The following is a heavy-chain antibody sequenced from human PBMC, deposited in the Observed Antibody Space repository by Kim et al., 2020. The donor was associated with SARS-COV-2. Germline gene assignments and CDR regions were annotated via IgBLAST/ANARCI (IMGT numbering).Heavy chain of an antibody. CDR1: GGTFSSYA. CDR3: ARAFNSSGLSGALPGFYYYYGMDV. D-gene: IGHD3-22*01. J-gene: IGHJ6*02. CDR2: IIPIFGTA. Sequence: SVKVSCKASGGTFSSYAISWVRQAPGQGLEWMGGIIPIFGTANYAQKFQGRVTITADESTSTAYMELSSLRSEDTAVYYCARAFNSSGLSGALPGFYYYYGMDVWGQGTTVTVSS. V-gene: IGHV1-69*13.